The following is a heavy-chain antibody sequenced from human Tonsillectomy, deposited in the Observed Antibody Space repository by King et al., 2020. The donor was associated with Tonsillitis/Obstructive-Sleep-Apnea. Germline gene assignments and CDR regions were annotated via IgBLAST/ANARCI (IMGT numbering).Heavy chain of an antibody. CDR1: GGSITSHY. J-gene: IGHJ5*02. D-gene: IGHD1-7*01. CDR3: ARGRWDITGTQFDP. V-gene: IGHV4-59*11. Sequence: VQLQESGPGLVKPSGTLSLTCTVSGGSITSHYWGWIRQPPGKGLEWGGHISDSGSTNSNPSLKSRVTISVDTSKNQFSLKLTSVTAADTAVYYCARGRWDITGTQFDPWGQGTLVTVSS. CDR2: ISDSGST.